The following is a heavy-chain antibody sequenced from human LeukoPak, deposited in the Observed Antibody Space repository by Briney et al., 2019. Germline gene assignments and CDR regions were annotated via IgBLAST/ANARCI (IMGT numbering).Heavy chain of an antibody. Sequence: SETLSLTCTVSGGSISSSSFYWGWIRQPPGKGLEWIGSIYYRGSSYYSPSLKSRVTISGDASKNQFSLKLSAVTAADTAVYYCARLKAAAAFNWFDPWGQGTLVTVSS. CDR2: IYYRGSS. D-gene: IGHD6-13*01. V-gene: IGHV4-39*07. CDR3: ARLKAAAAFNWFDP. CDR1: GGSISSSSFY. J-gene: IGHJ5*02.